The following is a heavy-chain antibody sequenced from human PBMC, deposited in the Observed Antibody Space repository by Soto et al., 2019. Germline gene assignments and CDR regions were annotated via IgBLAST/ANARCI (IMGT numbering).Heavy chain of an antibody. Sequence: QVQLVQSGAEVKKPGSSVKVSCKASGGTFSSYAISWVRQAPGQGLEWMGGIIPIFGTADYAQKFQGRVTXAXXXVXXTAYMELSSLRSEDTAVYYCARHLGGNHYYYGMDVWGQGTTVTVSS. CDR1: GGTFSSYA. V-gene: IGHV1-69*05. J-gene: IGHJ6*02. D-gene: IGHD3-16*01. CDR3: ARHLGGNHYYYGMDV. CDR2: IIPIFGTA.